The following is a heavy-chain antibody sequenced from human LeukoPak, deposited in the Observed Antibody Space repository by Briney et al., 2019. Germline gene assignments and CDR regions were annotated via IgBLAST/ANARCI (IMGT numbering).Heavy chain of an antibody. Sequence: SETLSLTCTVSGGSISSYYWSWIRQPPGKGLEWIGYIYYSAGTNYNPSLKSRVTISVDTSKNQFSLKLSSVTAADTAVYYCARRGHVGSYYYDSSGYDFDIWGQGTMVTVSS. J-gene: IGHJ3*02. CDR3: ARRGHVGSYYYDSSGYDFDI. D-gene: IGHD3-22*01. CDR2: IYYSAGT. CDR1: GGSISSYY. V-gene: IGHV4-59*08.